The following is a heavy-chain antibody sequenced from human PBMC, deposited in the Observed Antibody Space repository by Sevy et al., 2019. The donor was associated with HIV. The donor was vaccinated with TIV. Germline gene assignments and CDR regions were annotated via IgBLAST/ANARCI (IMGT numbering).Heavy chain of an antibody. V-gene: IGHV3-23*01. CDR3: AKGGGGHYDPDEIGYYFYYYNMDV. Sequence: GGSLRLSCAVSGFSFDSYGMTWVRQAPGKGLEWVSGISGSGTRTYYADSVKGRFSISRDNSKNRLYLQMNSLRSEDTAFCYCAKGGGGHYDPDEIGYYFYYYNMDVWGKGTTVTVSS. J-gene: IGHJ6*03. CDR2: ISGSGTRT. CDR1: GFSFDSYG. D-gene: IGHD3-22*01.